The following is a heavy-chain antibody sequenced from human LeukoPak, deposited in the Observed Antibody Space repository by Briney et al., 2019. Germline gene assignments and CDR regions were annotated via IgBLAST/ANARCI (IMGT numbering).Heavy chain of an antibody. CDR3: AAIGVNCSGGSCSTYYFDY. V-gene: IGHV1-58*01. Sequence: ASVKVSCKASGCTFTSSAVQWVRQARGQRVEWIGWIVVGSGNTNYAQKFQERVTITRDMSTSTAYMELSSLRSEDTAVYYCAAIGVNCSGGSCSTYYFDYWGQGTLVTVSS. CDR2: IVVGSGNT. D-gene: IGHD2-15*01. J-gene: IGHJ4*02. CDR1: GCTFTSSA.